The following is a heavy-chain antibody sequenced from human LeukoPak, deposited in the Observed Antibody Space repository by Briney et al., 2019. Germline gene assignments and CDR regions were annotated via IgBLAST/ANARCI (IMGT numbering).Heavy chain of an antibody. CDR3: ARAITIFGVENYYYYYMDV. V-gene: IGHV7-4-1*02. J-gene: IGHJ6*03. CDR1: GHTFTSFA. Sequence: ASVKVSCKASGHTFTSFAMNWVRQAPGQGLEWIGWINTNTGNPTYAQGFTGRFVFSLDTSVSTAYLQISSLKAEDTAVYYCARAITIFGVENYYYYYMDVWGKGTTVTVSS. CDR2: INTNTGNP. D-gene: IGHD3-3*01.